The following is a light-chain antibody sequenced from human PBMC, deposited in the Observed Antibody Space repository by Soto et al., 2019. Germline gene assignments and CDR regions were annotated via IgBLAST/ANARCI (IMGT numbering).Light chain of an antibody. J-gene: IGKJ3*01. CDR1: QNIAIY. CDR3: QQSYRSLPT. Sequence: IQMTQSPSSLSASVGDRVTITCRASQNIAIYLNWYHQKAGKAPNLLIFGATSLRSGVPSRFSASGSGTDFTLTISSLQPEDFGTYYCQQSYRSLPTFGPGTKVEI. CDR2: GAT. V-gene: IGKV1-39*01.